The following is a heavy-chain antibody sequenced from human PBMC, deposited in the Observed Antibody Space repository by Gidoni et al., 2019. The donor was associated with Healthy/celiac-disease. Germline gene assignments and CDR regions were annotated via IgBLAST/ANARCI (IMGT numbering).Heavy chain of an antibody. D-gene: IGHD4-17*01. CDR1: GFPFSSSG. V-gene: IGHV3-30*18. CDR2: ISYDGSNK. J-gene: IGHJ4*02. CDR3: AKDPLTATVTTPGFDY. Sequence: QVQLVESGGGVVQPGRSLRLSCAASGFPFSSSGMHWVRQAPGKGLEWVAVISYDGSNKYYADSVKGRFTISRDNSKNTLYLQMNSLRAEDTAVYYCAKDPLTATVTTPGFDYWGQGTLVTVSS.